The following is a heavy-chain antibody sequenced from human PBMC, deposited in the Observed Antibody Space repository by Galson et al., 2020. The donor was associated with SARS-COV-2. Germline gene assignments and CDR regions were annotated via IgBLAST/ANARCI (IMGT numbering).Heavy chain of an antibody. D-gene: IGHD6-19*01. CDR1: GFTFSSNA. Sequence: GGSLRLSCAASGFTFSSNAIHWVRQAPGKGLEWVAQIFYDGSDKYYGDSVKGRFTISRDSSKNMVYLQMNNLKVDDTAVYYCARDGQLSSGWAFDYWGQGTLVTVSS. V-gene: IGHV3-33*01. J-gene: IGHJ4*02. CDR2: IFYDGSDK. CDR3: ARDGQLSSGWAFDY.